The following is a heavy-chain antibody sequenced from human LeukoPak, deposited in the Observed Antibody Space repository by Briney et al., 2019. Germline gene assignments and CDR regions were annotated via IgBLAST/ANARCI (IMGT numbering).Heavy chain of an antibody. CDR1: GFTFSSYW. Sequence: RSGGSLRLSCAACGFTFSSYWMTWVRQAPGKGREWVANIKQDGRKKFYLDYGKGRFTISRDNAKESLFLQMNSLRAEDTAVYYCAIHYDSTAYSLDYWGQGTLVTFSS. CDR2: IKQDGRKK. V-gene: IGHV3-7*01. D-gene: IGHD3-22*01. CDR3: AIHYDSTAYSLDY. J-gene: IGHJ4*02.